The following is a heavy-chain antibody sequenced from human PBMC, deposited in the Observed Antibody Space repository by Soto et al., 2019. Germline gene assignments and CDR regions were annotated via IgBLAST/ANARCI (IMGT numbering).Heavy chain of an antibody. V-gene: IGHV3-11*06. Sequence: QVQLVESGGGLVKPGGSLRLSCAASGFTFSDYYMSWIRQAPGKGLEWVSYIGPSSSYTNYADSVKGRFTISIDNTKNSLYLQMNSLRAEDTAVYYCARVVRLMLYSDYWGQGTLVTVSS. CDR2: IGPSSSYT. CDR3: ARVVRLMLYSDY. D-gene: IGHD2-8*01. J-gene: IGHJ4*02. CDR1: GFTFSDYY.